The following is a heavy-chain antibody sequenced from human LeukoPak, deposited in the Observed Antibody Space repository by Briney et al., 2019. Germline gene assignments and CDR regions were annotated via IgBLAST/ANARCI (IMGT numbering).Heavy chain of an antibody. CDR1: GYTFTGYY. CDR3: ARGRTATYGYVWGSYRSSYYYYYMDV. Sequence: ASVKFSCKASGYTFTGYYMHWVRQAPGQGLEWMGWINPNSGGTNYAQKFQGRVTMTRDTSISTAYMELSRLRSDDTAVYYCARGRTATYGYVWGSYRSSYYYYYMDVWGKGTTVTISS. J-gene: IGHJ6*03. D-gene: IGHD3-16*02. CDR2: INPNSGGT. V-gene: IGHV1-2*02.